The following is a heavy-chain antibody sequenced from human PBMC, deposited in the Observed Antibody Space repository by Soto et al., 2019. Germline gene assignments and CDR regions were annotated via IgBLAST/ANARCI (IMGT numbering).Heavy chain of an antibody. J-gene: IGHJ4*02. V-gene: IGHV2-5*02. D-gene: IGHD3-9*01. CDR1: GYSLTTSGVG. Sequence: QITLKESGPTLVKPTQTLTLTCTFSGYSLTTSGVGVGWIRQTPGRAPEWLALIYWDGDERYSPSLKSRLTSTKDASRNQVVLTLANMDPVDTARHYCVHSVLRTFYGLVTTTALYFDHWGQGALVTVSS. CDR2: IYWDGDE. CDR3: VHSVLRTFYGLVTTTALYFDH.